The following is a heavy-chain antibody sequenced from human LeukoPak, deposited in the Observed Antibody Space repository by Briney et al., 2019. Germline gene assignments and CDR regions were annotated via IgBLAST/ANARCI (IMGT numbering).Heavy chain of an antibody. CDR2: INHSGST. J-gene: IGHJ5*02. D-gene: IGHD6-19*01. CDR3: AREGSGRGWYNRDQNWFDP. V-gene: IGHV4-34*01. CDR1: GGSFSGYY. Sequence: SETLSLTCAVYGGSFSGYYWSWIRQPPGKGLEWIGEINHSGSTNYNPSLKSRVTISVDTSKNQFSLKLSSVTAADTAVYYCAREGSGRGWYNRDQNWFDPWGQGTLVTVSS.